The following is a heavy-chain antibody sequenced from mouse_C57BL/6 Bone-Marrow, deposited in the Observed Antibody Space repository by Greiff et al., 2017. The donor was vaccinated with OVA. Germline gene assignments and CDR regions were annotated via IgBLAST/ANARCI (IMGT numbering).Heavy chain of an antibody. CDR2: IWGDGST. CDR3: ASASTTASNFDV. CDR1: GFSLTSYG. J-gene: IGHJ1*03. Sequence: QVQLKESGPGLVAPSQSLSITCTVSGFSLTSYGVSWVRQPPGQGLEWLGVIWGDGSTNYYSALFSRLSISTDNSTCQVFLKLNSLQTDDTATYYGASASTTASNFDVWGTGTTVTVSS. V-gene: IGHV2-3*01. D-gene: IGHD1-2*01.